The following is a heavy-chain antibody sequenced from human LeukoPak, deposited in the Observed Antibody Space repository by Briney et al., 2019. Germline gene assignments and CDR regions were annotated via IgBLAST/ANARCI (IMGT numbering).Heavy chain of an antibody. Sequence: GGSLRLSCAASVFPFSSYWMHWVPHAPGKGVVWVAPFNGYGISTIYADSVKGRFTISRGNSKNTLYLQMNSLRAEDTAVYYCARHTMVRGAQTNYYYYMDVWGKGTTVTVSS. D-gene: IGHD3-10*01. CDR3: ARHTMVRGAQTNYYYYMDV. V-gene: IGHV3-74*01. J-gene: IGHJ6*03. CDR2: FNGYGIST. CDR1: VFPFSSYW.